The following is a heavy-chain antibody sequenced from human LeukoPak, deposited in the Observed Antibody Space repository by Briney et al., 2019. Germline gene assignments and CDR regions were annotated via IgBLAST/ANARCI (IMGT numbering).Heavy chain of an antibody. Sequence: GGSLRLSCAASGFTFSSYDMNWVRQAPGKGLEWISYISSSSSTEYYADSMKGRFTISRDNAKNSLYLQMNSLRAEDTAVYYCARRFDCWGQGTLVTVSS. J-gene: IGHJ4*02. CDR2: ISSSSSTE. CDR1: GFTFSSYD. CDR3: ARRFDC. V-gene: IGHV3-48*01.